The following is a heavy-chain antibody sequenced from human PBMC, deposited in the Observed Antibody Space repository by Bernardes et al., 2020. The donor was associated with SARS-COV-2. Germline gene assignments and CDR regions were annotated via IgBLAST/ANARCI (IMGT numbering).Heavy chain of an antibody. CDR3: ARGGDWRFDY. V-gene: IGHV1-2*02. CDR2: INPNSGGT. D-gene: IGHD2-21*02. J-gene: IGHJ4*02. Sequence: ASVKVSCKASGYTFTGYYMHWVRQAPGQGLEWMGWINPNSGGTNSAQKFQGRVTMTRDTSISTAYMELSSLRSDDTAVYYCARGGDWRFDYWGQGALVTVSS. CDR1: GYTFTGYY.